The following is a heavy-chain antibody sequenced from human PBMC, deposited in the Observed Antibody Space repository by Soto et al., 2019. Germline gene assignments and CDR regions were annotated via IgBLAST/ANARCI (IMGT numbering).Heavy chain of an antibody. D-gene: IGHD3-10*01. J-gene: IGHJ5*02. Sequence: QVQLQESGPGLVKPSETLSLTCTVSGGSISSYYWSWIRQPAGKGLEWIGRIYTSGSTNYNPSLKSRVTMSVDTSKNQFSLKLSSVAAADTAVYYCARAAGDYYGSGSYYRRQNWFDPWGQGTLVTVSS. CDR3: ARAAGDYYGSGSYYRRQNWFDP. V-gene: IGHV4-4*07. CDR1: GGSISSYY. CDR2: IYTSGST.